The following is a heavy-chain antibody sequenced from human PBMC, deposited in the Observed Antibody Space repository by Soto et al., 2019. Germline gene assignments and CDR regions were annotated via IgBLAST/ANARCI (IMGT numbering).Heavy chain of an antibody. CDR1: GGSFTSYS. V-gene: IGHV1-69*02. Sequence: GASVKVSCKASGGSFTSYSFTWVRQAPGQGLEWMGRIIPIQGKANYALKFQDRVTITADRSTRTVYMELTSLRPEDTAVYFCAKSLLFVDLGYMDVWGKGTTVTVSS. CDR2: IIPIQGKA. CDR3: AKSLLFVDLGYMDV. J-gene: IGHJ6*03. D-gene: IGHD2-21*01.